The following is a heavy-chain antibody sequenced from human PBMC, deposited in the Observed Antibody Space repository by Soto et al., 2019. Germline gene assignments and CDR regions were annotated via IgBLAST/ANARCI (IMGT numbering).Heavy chain of an antibody. J-gene: IGHJ4*02. D-gene: IGHD2-21*01. CDR2: IIPIFGTA. V-gene: IGHV1-69*13. Sequence: ASVKVSCKASGGTFSSYAISWVRQAPGQGLEWMGGIIPIFGTANYAQKFQGRVTITADESTSTAYMELSSLRSEDTAVYYCARGDGYKAPSNLRFAYWGQGPLVTVSS. CDR1: GGTFSSYA. CDR3: ARGDGYKAPSNLRFAY.